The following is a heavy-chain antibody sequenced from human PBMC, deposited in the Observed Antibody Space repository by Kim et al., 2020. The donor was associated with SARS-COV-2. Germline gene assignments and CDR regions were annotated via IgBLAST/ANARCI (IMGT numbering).Heavy chain of an antibody. V-gene: IGHV3-23*01. Sequence: STYYAASVKGRFTISGDNSKNTLYLKMNSLSAEDTAVYYCAKKTDGDAGDWGQGTLVTVSS. CDR3: AKKTDGDAGD. CDR2: ST. J-gene: IGHJ4*02. D-gene: IGHD2-21*02.